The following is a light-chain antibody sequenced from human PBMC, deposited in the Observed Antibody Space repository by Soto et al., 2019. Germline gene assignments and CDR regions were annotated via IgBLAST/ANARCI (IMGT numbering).Light chain of an antibody. CDR2: KAS. CDR3: QQYGSSPPIS. J-gene: IGKJ5*01. CDR1: QSISAW. V-gene: IGKV1-5*03. Sequence: DIQMTQSPSTLSASVGDGVTINCRASQSISAWLAWYQQKPGKAPRLSIYKASSLESGVPSRFSGSGSGTELTLTISRLEPEDFAVYYCQQYGSSPPISFGQGTRLEI.